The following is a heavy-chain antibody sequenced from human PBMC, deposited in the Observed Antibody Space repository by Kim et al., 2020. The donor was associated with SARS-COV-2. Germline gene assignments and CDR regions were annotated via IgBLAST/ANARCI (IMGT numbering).Heavy chain of an antibody. CDR1: GFTFEDYA. V-gene: IGHV3-9*01. J-gene: IGHJ6*02. D-gene: IGHD3-16*01. Sequence: GGSLRLSCAASGFTFEDYAMHWVRQAPGKCLEWVSSISWNSGSIDYADSVKGRFTISRDNAKNSLYLQMNSLRAEDTALYYCAKDIYDYVWGSYGGMDVWGQGTTVTVSS. CDR2: ISWNSGSI. CDR3: AKDIYDYVWGSYGGMDV.